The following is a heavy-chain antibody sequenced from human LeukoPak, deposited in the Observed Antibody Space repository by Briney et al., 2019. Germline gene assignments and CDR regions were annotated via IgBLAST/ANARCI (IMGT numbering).Heavy chain of an antibody. CDR1: GFSFRSSW. CDR2: ISSDGTNI. V-gene: IGHV3-74*01. D-gene: IGHD3-16*01. Sequence: PGRSLTLSCAASGFSFRSSWMHWVRQAPGRGPVWVSRISSDGTNIRYADSVRGRFTVSRDNAKNTLYLQMNSLRVEDSAVYYCARDWGGSGPTSHDYWGQGTLVTVSS. CDR3: ARDWGGSGPTSHDY. J-gene: IGHJ4*02.